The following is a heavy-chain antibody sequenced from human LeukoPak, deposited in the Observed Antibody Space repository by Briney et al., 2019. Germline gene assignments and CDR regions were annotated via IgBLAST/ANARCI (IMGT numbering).Heavy chain of an antibody. CDR3: TTTFVS. Sequence: GGSLRLSCAASGFTFSNAWMTWVRQAPGKGLEWVGRIKSETDGGTTDYAAPVKGRFTISRDGSRSTLYLQMNSLKTEDTAVYYCTTTFVSWGQGTLVTVSS. V-gene: IGHV3-15*01. CDR1: GFTFSNAW. CDR2: IKSETDGGTT. J-gene: IGHJ5*02.